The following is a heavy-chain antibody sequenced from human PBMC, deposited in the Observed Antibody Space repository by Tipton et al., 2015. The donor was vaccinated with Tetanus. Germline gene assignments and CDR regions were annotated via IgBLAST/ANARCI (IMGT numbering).Heavy chain of an antibody. CDR3: ARSILLWFGESLSGFDS. Sequence: TLSLTCSVSGASISSGGYFGNWIGHHPGKGPEWIGYVYYSGSTDYNPSLKSRVTISVDTSKSQFSPRLTSVTAADTAVYYCARSILLWFGESLSGFDSWGQAILVTVPA. CDR1: GASISSGGYF. D-gene: IGHD3-10*01. J-gene: IGHJ4*02. V-gene: IGHV4-31*03. CDR2: VYYSGST.